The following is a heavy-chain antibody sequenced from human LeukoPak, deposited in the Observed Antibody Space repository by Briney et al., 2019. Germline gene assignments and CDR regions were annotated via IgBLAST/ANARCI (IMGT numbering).Heavy chain of an antibody. CDR1: GGSFSSYY. CDR3: ARQWLVTYYFDY. Sequence: SETLSLTCTVSGGSFSSYYWSWIRQPPGKGLEWVGYIYYSGSTNYNPSLKSRVTISVDTSKNQFYLKLSSVTAADTAVYYCARQWLVTYYFDYWGQGTLVTVSS. J-gene: IGHJ4*02. CDR2: IYYSGST. D-gene: IGHD6-19*01. V-gene: IGHV4-59*01.